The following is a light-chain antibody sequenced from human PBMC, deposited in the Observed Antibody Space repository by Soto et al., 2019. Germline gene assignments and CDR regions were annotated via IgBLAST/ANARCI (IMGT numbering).Light chain of an antibody. CDR1: QDVMYD. Sequence: EIVLTQSPATLSVSPAGRATLSCRASQDVMYDLAWYQQKPGQAPRLLVYGASTRATDAPPRFRGSGSGREFSLTISSLQSEDFATYYCQQYRSWPRTFGQGSRVEIK. CDR3: QQYRSWPRT. CDR2: GAS. V-gene: IGKV3-15*01. J-gene: IGKJ1*01.